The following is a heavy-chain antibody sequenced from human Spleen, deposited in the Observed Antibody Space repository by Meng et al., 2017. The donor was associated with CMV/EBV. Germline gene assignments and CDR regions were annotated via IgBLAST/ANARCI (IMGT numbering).Heavy chain of an antibody. CDR1: GGSISSSSYY. Sequence: QVQLQQWGAGLLKPSETLSLTCTVSGGSISSSSYYWGWIRKPPGKGLEWIGSIYYSGSTYYNPSLKSRVTISVDTSKNQFSLKLSSVTAADTAVYYCARDGTTVTTDWFDPWGQGTLVTVSS. CDR2: IYYSGST. J-gene: IGHJ5*02. CDR3: ARDGTTVTTDWFDP. D-gene: IGHD4-17*01. V-gene: IGHV4-39*07.